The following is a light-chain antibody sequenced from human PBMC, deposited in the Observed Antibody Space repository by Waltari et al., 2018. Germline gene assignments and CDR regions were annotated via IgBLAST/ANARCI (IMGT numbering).Light chain of an antibody. J-gene: IGKJ3*01. CDR2: KTS. CDR1: QNINNW. Sequence: DIQMTQSPSTLSASVGDRVIITCRASQNINNWFAWCQQKTGKPPYILVYKTSSLESGVPSRFSGSGSGTEFTLTISCLQPDDFATYYCQQYNSYSLFTFGPGTKVEIK. V-gene: IGKV1-5*03. CDR3: QQYNSYSLFT.